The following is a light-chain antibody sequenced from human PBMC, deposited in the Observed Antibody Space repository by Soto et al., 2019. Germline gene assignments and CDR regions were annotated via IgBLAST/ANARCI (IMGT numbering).Light chain of an antibody. V-gene: IGKV3-15*01. J-gene: IGKJ1*01. CDR2: GAS. Sequence: EIVMTQSPATLYVYPGEIVTFYCRASQSVSSNLAWYQQKPGQAPRLLIYGASTRATGIPARFSGSGSGTEFTLTISSLQSEDFAVYYCQQYNNWPPWTFGQGTKVDIK. CDR3: QQYNNWPPWT. CDR1: QSVSSN.